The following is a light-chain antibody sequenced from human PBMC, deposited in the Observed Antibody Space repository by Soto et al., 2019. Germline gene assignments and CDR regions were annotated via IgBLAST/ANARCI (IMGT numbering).Light chain of an antibody. V-gene: IGLV2-8*01. Sequence: QSAPTQPPSASGSPGQSATISCTGTSSDVGGYNYVSWYQQYPGKAPKLMIYEVSKRTSGVPDRFSGSKSGNTASLTVSGLQDEDEADYYCSSYAGSSTWVFGGGTKLTVL. CDR2: EVS. CDR1: SSDVGGYNY. J-gene: IGLJ3*02. CDR3: SSYAGSSTWV.